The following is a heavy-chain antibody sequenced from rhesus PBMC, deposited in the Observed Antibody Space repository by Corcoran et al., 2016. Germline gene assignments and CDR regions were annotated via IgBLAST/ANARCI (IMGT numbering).Heavy chain of an antibody. D-gene: IGHD6-25*01. CDR3: AKPLRSRARGYSGSWNGLDY. CDR1: GFTFSSYG. J-gene: IGHJ4*01. Sequence: EVQLVETGGGLVQPGGSLKLSCAASGFTFSSYGMSWVRQAPGKGLKWVSAINSGGGSTNYADSVKGRFTISRDNSKNTLSLQMNSLRAEDTAVYYCAKPLRSRARGYSGSWNGLDYWGQGVLVTVSS. V-gene: IGHV3S5*01. CDR2: INSGGGST.